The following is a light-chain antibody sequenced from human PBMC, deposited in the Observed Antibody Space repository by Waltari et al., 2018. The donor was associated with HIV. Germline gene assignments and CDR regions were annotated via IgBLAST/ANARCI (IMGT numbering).Light chain of an antibody. V-gene: IGLV1-47*01. CDR2: RVN. Sequence: QSVLTQPPSASGTPGQRVIVSCSGSSFNIGRNFVSWYQQLPGTAPKVLIFRVNQRPSGVPDRFSGSKSGASSSLAISGLRSEDEADYYCAAWDDSLSGSYVFGPGTKVTVL. CDR3: AAWDDSLSGSYV. CDR1: SFNIGRNF. J-gene: IGLJ1*01.